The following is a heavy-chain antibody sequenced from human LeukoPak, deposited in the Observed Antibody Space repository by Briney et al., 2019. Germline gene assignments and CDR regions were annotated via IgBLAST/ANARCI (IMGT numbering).Heavy chain of an antibody. CDR1: GFTFSSYW. CDR3: ARDHDAVGTTIDH. CDR2: IKSDGSVT. V-gene: IGHV3-74*01. D-gene: IGHD1-14*01. J-gene: IGHJ4*02. Sequence: GGSLRLSCAASGFTFSSYWMHWVRQAPGEGLVWVSRIKSDGSVTWYADSVKGRFTISRDNAKNTLYLQMNSLRDEDTAVYFCARDHDAVGTTIDHWGQGTLVTVSS.